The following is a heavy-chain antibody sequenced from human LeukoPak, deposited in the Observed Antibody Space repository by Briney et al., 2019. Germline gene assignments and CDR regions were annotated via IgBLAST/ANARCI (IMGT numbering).Heavy chain of an antibody. CDR1: GFTFSDYS. V-gene: IGHV3-21*01. Sequence: PGGSLRLSCAASGFTFSDYSMNWVRQAPGKGLEWVSSISSSSSYIYYADSVKGRFTISRDNAKNSLYLQMNSLRAEDTAVYYCARDCDSSGWYYYYYMDVWGKGTTVTVSS. D-gene: IGHD6-19*01. CDR2: ISSSSSYI. CDR3: ARDCDSSGWYYYYYMDV. J-gene: IGHJ6*03.